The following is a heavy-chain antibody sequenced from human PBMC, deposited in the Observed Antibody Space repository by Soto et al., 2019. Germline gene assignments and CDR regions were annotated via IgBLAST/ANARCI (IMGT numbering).Heavy chain of an antibody. Sequence: QAQLVESGGGVVQPGRSLRLSCEASGFMFGTSGMHWVRQAPGKGLEWVSGIWLDGSERHYADSVKGRFTISRDNAKNTVFRKMNSLSVEDTAVYFWARDASGTPSFLVSWGQGTLVTVSS. D-gene: IGHD1-1*01. J-gene: IGHJ5*01. CDR2: IWLDGSER. CDR1: GFMFGTSG. V-gene: IGHV3-33*01. CDR3: ARDASGTPSFLVS.